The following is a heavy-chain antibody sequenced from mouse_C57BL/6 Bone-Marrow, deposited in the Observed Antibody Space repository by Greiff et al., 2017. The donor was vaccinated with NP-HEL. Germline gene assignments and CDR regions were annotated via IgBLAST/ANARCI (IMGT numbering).Heavy chain of an antibody. J-gene: IGHJ3*01. Sequence: EVKLEESGPGLVKPSPSLSLSCSVTGYSITSGYYWNWIRQFPGNKLEWMGYISYDGSNNYNPSLKNRISITRDTSKNQFFLKLNSVTTEDTATYYCARDGTYWGQGTLVTVSA. V-gene: IGHV3-6*01. CDR2: ISYDGSN. CDR3: ARDGTY. CDR1: GYSITSGYY.